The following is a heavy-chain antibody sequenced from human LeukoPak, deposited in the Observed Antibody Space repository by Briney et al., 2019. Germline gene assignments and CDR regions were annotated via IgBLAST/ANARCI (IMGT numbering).Heavy chain of an antibody. Sequence: SETLSLTCTVSGGSISSGGYYWSWIRQHPGKGLEWIGYIFYSGSTYYNPSLKSRVTISVDTSKNQFSLKLSSVTAADTAVYYCARHGDCSGGSCYGVLFDIWGQGTMVTVSS. J-gene: IGHJ3*02. CDR3: ARHGDCSGGSCYGVLFDI. CDR1: GGSISSGGYY. D-gene: IGHD2-15*01. CDR2: IFYSGST. V-gene: IGHV4-31*03.